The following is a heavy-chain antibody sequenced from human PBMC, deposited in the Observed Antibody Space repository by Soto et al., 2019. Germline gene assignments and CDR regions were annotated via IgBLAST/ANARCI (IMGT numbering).Heavy chain of an antibody. Sequence: QVQLQESGPGLVKPSETLSLTCSVSGGSISNHYWSWIRQPPGKGLAWIGYSYYNGNTNYNPSLKSRVTMSVDTSRNQISLKLTTVTAADTAVYYCTRANCYSEYWGQGTLVTVSS. CDR2: SYYNGNT. V-gene: IGHV4-59*11. J-gene: IGHJ4*02. D-gene: IGHD7-27*01. CDR3: TRANCYSEY. CDR1: GGSISNHY.